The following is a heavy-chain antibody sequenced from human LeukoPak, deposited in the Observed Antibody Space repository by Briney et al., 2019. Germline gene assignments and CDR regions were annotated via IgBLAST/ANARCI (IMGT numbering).Heavy chain of an antibody. CDR1: GYTLTELA. D-gene: IGHD5-12*01. V-gene: IGHV1-24*01. CDR3: ATYSGYAAY. Sequence: ASVKVSCKVSGYTLTELAIHWVRQAPGKGLEWMGGFDPEDVETIYAQKFQGRVTMTEDTYTDTAYMELSSLRSEDTAVYYCATYSGYAAYWGQGALVSVSS. J-gene: IGHJ4*02. CDR2: FDPEDVET.